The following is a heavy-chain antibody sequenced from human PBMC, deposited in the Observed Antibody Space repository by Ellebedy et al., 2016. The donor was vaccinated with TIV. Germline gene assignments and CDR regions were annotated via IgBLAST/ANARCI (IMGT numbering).Heavy chain of an antibody. CDR3: GQLSYSYYGMDV. CDR1: GGSISSSSYY. V-gene: IGHV4-39*01. Sequence: MPSETLSLTCTVSGGSISSSSYYWGWIRQPPGKGLEWIGSIYYSGSTYYNPSLKSRVTISVDTSKNQFSLKLSSVTAADTAVYYCGQLSYSYYGMDVWGQGTTVTVSS. J-gene: IGHJ6*02. D-gene: IGHD6-6*01. CDR2: IYYSGST.